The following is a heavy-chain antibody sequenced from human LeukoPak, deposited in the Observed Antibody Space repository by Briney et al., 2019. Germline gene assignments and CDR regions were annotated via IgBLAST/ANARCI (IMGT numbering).Heavy chain of an antibody. CDR3: ARGDYYDSSGYYFPDAFDI. V-gene: IGHV3-33*01. CDR1: GFTFSSYG. D-gene: IGHD3-22*01. Sequence: GGSLRLSCAASGFTFSSYGMHWVRQAPGKGLEWVAVIWYDGSNKYYVDSVQGRFTISRDNSKNTLYLQMSILRAEDTAVYYCARGDYYDSSGYYFPDAFDIWGQGTMVTVSS. CDR2: IWYDGSNK. J-gene: IGHJ3*02.